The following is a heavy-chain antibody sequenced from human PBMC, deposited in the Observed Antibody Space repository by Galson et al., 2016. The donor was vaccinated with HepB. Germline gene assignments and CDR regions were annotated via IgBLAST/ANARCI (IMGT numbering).Heavy chain of an antibody. Sequence: SLRLSCAASGFTFSSYGMTWVRQAPGKGLEWVSAISTGGRNTHYADSVKGRFTISRDSSTNTLYLHMNSLRAEDTAIYYCARTMGRGNYATDYWGRGTLVTVSS. CDR1: GFTFSSYG. J-gene: IGHJ4*02. V-gene: IGHV3-23*01. D-gene: IGHD4-11*01. CDR3: ARTMGRGNYATDY. CDR2: ISTGGRNT.